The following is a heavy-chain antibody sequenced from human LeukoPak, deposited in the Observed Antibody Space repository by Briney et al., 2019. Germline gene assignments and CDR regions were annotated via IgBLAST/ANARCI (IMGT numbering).Heavy chain of an antibody. D-gene: IGHD2-15*01. V-gene: IGHV4-30-2*01. CDR1: GGSISSGGYS. CDR2: IYHSGST. J-gene: IGHJ5*02. CDR3: ARFCSGGSCPFDP. Sequence: SQTLSLTCAVSGGSISSGGYSWSWIRQPPGKGLEWIGYIYHSGSTHYNPSLKSRVTISVDRSKNQFSLKLSSVTAADTAVYYCARFCSGGSCPFDPWGQGTLVTVSS.